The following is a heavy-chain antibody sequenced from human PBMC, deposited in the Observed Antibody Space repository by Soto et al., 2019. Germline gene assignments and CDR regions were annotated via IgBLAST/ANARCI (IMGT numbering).Heavy chain of an antibody. CDR2: ISYDGSNK. J-gene: IGHJ6*01. Sequence: QVQLVESGGGVVQPGRSLRLSCAASGFTFSSYAMHWVRQAPGKGLEWVAVISYDGSNKYYADSVKGRFTISRDNSKNTLYLQMNSLRAEDTAVYYCARGGIAAAGSYYYGMDVW. D-gene: IGHD6-13*01. CDR1: GFTFSSYA. V-gene: IGHV3-30-3*01. CDR3: ARGGIAAAGSYYYGMDV.